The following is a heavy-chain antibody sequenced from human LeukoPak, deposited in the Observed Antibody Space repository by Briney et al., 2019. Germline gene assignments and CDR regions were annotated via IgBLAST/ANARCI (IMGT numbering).Heavy chain of an antibody. CDR3: VRLWDSSGFFGY. V-gene: IGHV3-7*01. Sequence: GGSLRLSCAASGFTFSSYWMSWVRQAPGKGLEWVANIQKDGSEKHYVASVEGRFTISRDNAENSLFLQLNSLRVDDTAVYYCVRLWDSSGFFGYWGQGALVTVSS. D-gene: IGHD3-22*01. CDR2: IQKDGSEK. J-gene: IGHJ4*02. CDR1: GFTFSSYW.